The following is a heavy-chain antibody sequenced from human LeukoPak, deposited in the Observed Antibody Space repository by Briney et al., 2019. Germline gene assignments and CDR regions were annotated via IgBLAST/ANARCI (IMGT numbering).Heavy chain of an antibody. CDR3: ARGTPYCSSASCYNY. V-gene: IGHV1-8*01. D-gene: IGHD2-2*02. CDR1: GYTFTSYD. J-gene: IGHJ4*02. Sequence: GASVKVSCKASGYTFTSYDINWVRQAAGQGLEWMGWMNPSSGNTGSAQKFQGRVTMTRNTSISTAYMELSSLTTEDTAVYYCARGTPYCSSASCYNYWGQGTLVTVSS. CDR2: MNPSSGNT.